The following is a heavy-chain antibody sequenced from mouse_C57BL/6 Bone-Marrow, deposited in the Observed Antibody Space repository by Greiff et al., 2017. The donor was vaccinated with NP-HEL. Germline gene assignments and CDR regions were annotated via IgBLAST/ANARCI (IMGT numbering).Heavy chain of an antibody. V-gene: IGHV1-52*01. J-gene: IGHJ4*01. CDR2: IDPSDSET. D-gene: IGHD2-3*01. Sequence: QVQLQQPGAELVRPGSSVKLSCKASGYTFTSYWMHWVKQRPIQGLEWIGNIDPSDSETHYNQKFKDKATLTVDKSSSTAYMQLSSLTSEDSAVYYCARREDGFYYYAMDYWGQGTSVTVSS. CDR1: GYTFTSYW. CDR3: ARREDGFYYYAMDY.